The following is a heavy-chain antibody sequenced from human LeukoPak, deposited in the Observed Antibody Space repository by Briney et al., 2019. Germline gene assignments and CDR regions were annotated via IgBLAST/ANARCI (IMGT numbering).Heavy chain of an antibody. J-gene: IGHJ1*01. V-gene: IGHV1-69*04. CDR1: GGTFSSYA. Sequence: ASVTVSCTASGGTFSSYAISWVRQAPGQGLEWMGRIIPIFGIANYAQKFQGRVTITADKSTSTAYMELSSLRSEDTAVYYCARSMGITGTTGYFQHWGQGTLVTVSS. CDR2: IIPIFGIA. CDR3: ARSMGITGTTGYFQH. D-gene: IGHD1-7*01.